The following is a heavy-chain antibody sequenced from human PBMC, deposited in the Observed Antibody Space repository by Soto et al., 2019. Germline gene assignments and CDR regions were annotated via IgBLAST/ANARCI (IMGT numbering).Heavy chain of an antibody. Sequence: GGSLRLSCAASGFTFSSYSMNWVRQAPGKGLEWVSSISSSSSYIYYADSVKGRFTISRDNAKNSLYLQMNSLRAEDTAVYYCASSTRLAFSARPNCFDYWGQGTLVTVSS. CDR3: ASSTRLAFSARPNCFDY. CDR1: GFTFSSYS. V-gene: IGHV3-21*01. CDR2: ISSSSSYI. D-gene: IGHD6-6*01. J-gene: IGHJ4*02.